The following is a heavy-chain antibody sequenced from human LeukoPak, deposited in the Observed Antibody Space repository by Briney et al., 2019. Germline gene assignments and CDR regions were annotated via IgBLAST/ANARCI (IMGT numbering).Heavy chain of an antibody. CDR2: IKQDGSEK. J-gene: IGHJ4*02. CDR3: AREGLAIFGVVTIFDY. D-gene: IGHD3-3*01. V-gene: IGHV3-7*01. Sequence: GGSLRLSCAASGFTFSSYWMGWVRQAPGKGLEWVANIKQDGSEKYYVDSVKGRFTISRDNAKNSLCLQMNSLRAEDTAVYYCAREGLAIFGVVTIFDYWGQGTLVTVSS. CDR1: GFTFSSYW.